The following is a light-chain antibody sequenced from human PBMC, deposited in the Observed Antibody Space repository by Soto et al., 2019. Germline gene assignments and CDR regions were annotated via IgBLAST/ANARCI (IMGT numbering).Light chain of an antibody. Sequence: DIQMSQSPSSLSASVGDRVTITFRAAESISRHLNWYQQKPGRAPDLLIYSASTLQNGVPSRFTGSGSGTEFTLTTTGLQLEDFATYYCQQDYSTLATFGQGTRLEIK. CDR3: QQDYSTLAT. CDR2: SAS. CDR1: ESISRH. J-gene: IGKJ5*01. V-gene: IGKV1-39*01.